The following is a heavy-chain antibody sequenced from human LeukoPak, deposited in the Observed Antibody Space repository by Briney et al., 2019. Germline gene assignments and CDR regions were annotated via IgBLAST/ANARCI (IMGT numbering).Heavy chain of an antibody. V-gene: IGHV3-30*04. CDR1: GSTFSSYP. CDR3: AKDGDDCIDF. J-gene: IGHJ4*02. Sequence: EGSLRLSCAASGSTFSSYPIHWVRQAPGKGLEWVAVISYDGSTKYYADSVKGRFTISRDNSKNTMSLQMNSLRAEDTAVYYCAKDGDDCIDFWGQGTLVTVSS. CDR2: ISYDGSTK. D-gene: IGHD3-22*01.